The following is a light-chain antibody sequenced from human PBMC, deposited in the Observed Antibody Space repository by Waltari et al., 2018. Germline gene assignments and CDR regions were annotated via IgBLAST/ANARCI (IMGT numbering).Light chain of an antibody. J-gene: IGKJ3*01. V-gene: IGKV1-12*01. CDR1: QGISGW. CDR2: GAS. Sequence: DIQMTQSPSSVSASVGDRVTITCRASQGISGWVAWYQQRPGKAPKLLIHGASRLQSGVPSRFSGSGSGTDFTLAIYSLQPEDFATYFCQQSNSFPYTFGPGTKVDMK. CDR3: QQSNSFPYT.